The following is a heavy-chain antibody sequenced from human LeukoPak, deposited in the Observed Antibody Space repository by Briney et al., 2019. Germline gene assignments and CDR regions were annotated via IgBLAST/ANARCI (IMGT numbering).Heavy chain of an antibody. D-gene: IGHD6-13*01. CDR1: GFTFSSYA. J-gene: IGHJ6*02. CDR3: ARDREQQLTLYYYYGMDV. Sequence: GGSLRPSCAASGFTFSSYAMNWVRQAPGKGLEWVANIKQDGSEKYYVDSVKGRFTISRDNAKNSLYLQMNSLRAEDTAVYYCARDREQQLTLYYYYGMDVWGQGTTVTVSS. V-gene: IGHV3-7*03. CDR2: IKQDGSEK.